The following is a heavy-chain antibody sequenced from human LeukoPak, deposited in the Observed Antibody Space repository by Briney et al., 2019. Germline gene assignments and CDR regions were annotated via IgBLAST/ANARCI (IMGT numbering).Heavy chain of an antibody. Sequence: SGPTLVKPTQTLTLTCTFSGFSLSTSGVGVGWIRQPPGKALEWLALIYWDDDKRYSPSLKSRLTITKDTSKNQVVLTMTNMDPVDTATYYCAHTYHDYVWGGYRFLEYFDYWGQGTLVTVSS. CDR1: GFSLSTSGVG. V-gene: IGHV2-5*02. D-gene: IGHD3-16*02. J-gene: IGHJ4*02. CDR3: AHTYHDYVWGGYRFLEYFDY. CDR2: IYWDDDK.